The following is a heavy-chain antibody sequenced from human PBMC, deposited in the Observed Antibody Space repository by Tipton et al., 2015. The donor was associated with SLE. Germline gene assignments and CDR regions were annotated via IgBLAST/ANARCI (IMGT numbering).Heavy chain of an antibody. CDR1: GASISSGSYY. J-gene: IGHJ4*02. D-gene: IGHD2-15*01. CDR3: ASGSTWVGVFDY. CDR2: IYTSGST. Sequence: TLSLTCTVSGASISSGSYYWSWIRQPAGKGLEWIGYIYTSGSTNYNPSLKSRATISVDTSKNQFSLKLSSVTAADTAVYYCASGSTWVGVFDYWGQGTLGTGSS. V-gene: IGHV4-61*09.